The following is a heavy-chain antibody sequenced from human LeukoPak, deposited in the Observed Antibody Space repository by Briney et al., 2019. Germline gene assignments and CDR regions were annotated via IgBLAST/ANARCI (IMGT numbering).Heavy chain of an antibody. V-gene: IGHV3-23*01. CDR1: GFTFSSYA. J-gene: IGHJ6*03. D-gene: IGHD6-19*01. Sequence: GGSLRLSCAASGFTFSSYAMSWVRQAPGKGLEWVSGISGSGGTTYYADSVKGRFTISRDNSKNTLYLQMNSLRAEDTAVYYCAKGGGKLAVAGTGYYYYYYYMDVWGKGTTVTVSS. CDR3: AKGGGKLAVAGTGYYYYYYYMDV. CDR2: ISGSGGTT.